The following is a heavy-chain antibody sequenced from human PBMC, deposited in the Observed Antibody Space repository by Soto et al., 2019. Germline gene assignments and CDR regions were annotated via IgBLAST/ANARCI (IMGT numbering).Heavy chain of an antibody. CDR2: IDHSGST. CDR3: ARGFPVYSYYYYLDV. CDR1: GGSLIGYS. D-gene: IGHD4-17*01. V-gene: IGHV4-34*01. Sequence: VQLQQWGAGLLKPSETLSLTCAVYGGSLIGYSWHWVHQPPGKGLEWIGEIDHSGSTKYNPSLTNPVTFSVDTSKHLFSLNLTSVTASDTALYYCARGFPVYSYYYYLDVWAKGTPVTVSS. J-gene: IGHJ6*03.